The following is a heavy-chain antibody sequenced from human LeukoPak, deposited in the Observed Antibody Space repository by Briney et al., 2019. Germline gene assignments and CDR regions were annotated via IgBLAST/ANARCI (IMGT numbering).Heavy chain of an antibody. Sequence: ASVKVSCKASGYTFTSYYMHWVRQAPGQGLEWMGIINPSGGSTSYAQKFQGRVTMTRDTSTSTVYMELSSLRSEDTAVYYCARDLRPIVVVPAAKPPNWFDPWGQGTLVTVSS. CDR3: ARDLRPIVVVPAAKPPNWFDP. CDR2: INPSGGST. J-gene: IGHJ5*02. D-gene: IGHD2-2*01. V-gene: IGHV1-46*01. CDR1: GYTFTSYY.